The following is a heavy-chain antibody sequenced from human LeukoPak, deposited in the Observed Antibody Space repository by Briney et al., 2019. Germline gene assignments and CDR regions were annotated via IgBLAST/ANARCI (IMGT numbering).Heavy chain of an antibody. CDR2: ISKSGDNT. V-gene: IGHV3-23*01. CDR3: VKDRCDGTTCPEV. Sequence: PGGSLRLSCAASGSSFSTYAMTWVRQAPGEGLEWVSGISKSGDNTHYTDSVKGRFTISRDNSRNTLHLQMSSLRAEDTALYYCVKDRCDGTTCPEVWGQGTLVTVSS. D-gene: IGHD2-2*01. CDR1: GSSFSTYA. J-gene: IGHJ4*02.